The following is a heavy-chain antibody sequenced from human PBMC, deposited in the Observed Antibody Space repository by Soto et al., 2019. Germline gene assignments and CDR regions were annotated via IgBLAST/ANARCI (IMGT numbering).Heavy chain of an antibody. D-gene: IGHD4-17*01. CDR3: ARGLSAATVVTCYLDY. V-gene: IGHV4-31*03. Sequence: QVHLQESGPGLVKPSQTLSLTCTVSGDSISSSDYYWSWIRQPPGKGLEWIGYIYSSGNTYYNPSLKSRLTISVDTSKNQFSLKLNSVTAADTALYYCARGLSAATVVTCYLDYWGQGTLVTVSS. CDR2: IYSSGNT. CDR1: GDSISSSDYY. J-gene: IGHJ4*02.